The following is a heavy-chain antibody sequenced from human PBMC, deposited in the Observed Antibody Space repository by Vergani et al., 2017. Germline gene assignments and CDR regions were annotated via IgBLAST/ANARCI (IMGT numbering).Heavy chain of an antibody. CDR1: SFSVSSHY. Sequence: LVESGGGLVQPGGSLRLSCAASSFSVSSHYMTWVRQAPGKGQEWVSTINISGRTSYADSVKGRLTLTRDDSKNTLHLQMNSLRPEDTAVYYCARGMTTETTDLDGFDIWGQGTMVSVSS. J-gene: IGHJ3*02. CDR2: INISGRT. V-gene: IGHV3-66*02. D-gene: IGHD4-17*01. CDR3: ARGMTTETTDLDGFDI.